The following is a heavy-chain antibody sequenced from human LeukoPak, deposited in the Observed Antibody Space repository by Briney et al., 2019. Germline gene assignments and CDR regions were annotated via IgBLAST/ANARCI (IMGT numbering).Heavy chain of an antibody. J-gene: IGHJ3*02. CDR1: GYTFTSYY. CDR2: INPSGGST. V-gene: IGHV1-46*01. Sequence: ASVKVSCKASGYTFTSYYMHWVRQAPGQGLEWMGIINPSGGSTSYAQKFQGRVTMTRDTSTSTVYMELSSLRAEDTAVYYCARAYIAAAGTSAFDIWGQGTMVTVSS. D-gene: IGHD6-13*01. CDR3: ARAYIAAAGTSAFDI.